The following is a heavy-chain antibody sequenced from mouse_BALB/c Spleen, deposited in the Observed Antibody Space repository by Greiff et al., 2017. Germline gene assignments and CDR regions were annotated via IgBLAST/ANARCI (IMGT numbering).Heavy chain of an antibody. CDR3: ARWGNSYVDFDY. CDR2: IYPGDGDT. D-gene: IGHD5-2*01. Sequence: QVQLQQSGAELVRPGSSVKISCKASGYAFSSYWMNWVKQRPGQGLEWIGQIYPGDGDTNYNGKFKGKATLTADKSSSTAYMQLSSLTSEDSAVYFCARWGNSYVDFDYWGQGTTLTVSS. J-gene: IGHJ2*01. CDR1: GYAFSSYW. V-gene: IGHV1-80*01.